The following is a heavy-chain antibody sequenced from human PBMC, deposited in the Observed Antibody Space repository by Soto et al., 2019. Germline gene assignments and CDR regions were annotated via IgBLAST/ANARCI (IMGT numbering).Heavy chain of an antibody. V-gene: IGHV4-4*02. J-gene: IGHJ3*02. D-gene: IGHD1-26*01. CDR1: GGSISSSNW. Sequence: SETLSLTCTVSGGSISSSNWWSWVRQPPGKGLEWIGEIYHTGTINYNPSLKSRVTISLDTSKNQFSLKLSSVTAADTAVYYCARDWPSGVTRPGAFDIWGQGTMVTVSS. CDR2: IYHTGTI. CDR3: ARDWPSGVTRPGAFDI.